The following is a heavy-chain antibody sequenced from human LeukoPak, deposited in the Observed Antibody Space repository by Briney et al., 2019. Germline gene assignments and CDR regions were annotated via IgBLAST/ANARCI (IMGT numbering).Heavy chain of an antibody. Sequence: PSETLSLTCAVYGGSFSGYYWSWIRQPPGKGLEWIGEINHSGSTNYNPSLKSRVTISVDTSKNQFSLKLSSVTAADTAVYYCARPRYNWKKYAFDIWGQGTMVTVSS. CDR3: ARPRYNWKKYAFDI. CDR1: GGSFSGYY. J-gene: IGHJ3*02. CDR2: INHSGST. V-gene: IGHV4-34*01. D-gene: IGHD1-20*01.